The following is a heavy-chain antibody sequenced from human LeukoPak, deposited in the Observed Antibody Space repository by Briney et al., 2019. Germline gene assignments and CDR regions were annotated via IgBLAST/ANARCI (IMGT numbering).Heavy chain of an antibody. D-gene: IGHD2-15*01. CDR2: INQDGSEK. V-gene: IGHV3-7*01. CDR1: GFTFRSYW. CDR3: ARDLVVRAIHVGDDY. Sequence: GGSLRLSCAASGFTFRSYWMSWVRQAPGKGLEWVANINQDGSEKYYVDSVKGRLTISRDNAKNSLYLQMNSLRAEDTAVYYCARDLVVRAIHVGDDYWGQETLVTVSS. J-gene: IGHJ4*02.